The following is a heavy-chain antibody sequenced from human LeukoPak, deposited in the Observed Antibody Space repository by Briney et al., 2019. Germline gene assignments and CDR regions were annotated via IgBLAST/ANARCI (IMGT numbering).Heavy chain of an antibody. V-gene: IGHV3-23*01. CDR2: ISGSGTNT. D-gene: IGHD3-10*01. Sequence: GGSLRLSCAASGFTFSSYAMSWVRQAPGKGLEWVSSISGSGTNTYYADSVEGRFTISRDNSRNLLFLQMSSLRVEDTAVYYCAKRRHYYGSGDYYRDPWGQGTLVTVSS. CDR3: AKRRHYYGSGDYYRDP. CDR1: GFTFSSYA. J-gene: IGHJ5*02.